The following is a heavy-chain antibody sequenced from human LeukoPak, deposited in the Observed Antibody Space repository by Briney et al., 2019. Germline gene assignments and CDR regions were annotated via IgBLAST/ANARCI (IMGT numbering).Heavy chain of an antibody. CDR3: AGGGTYYYDSSGYY. J-gene: IGHJ4*02. CDR1: GGSFSGYY. Sequence: SETLSLTCTVSGGSFSGYYWSWIRQPPGKGLEWIGYISYSGSTNYKPSLTSRVTISLDASKNQFSLKLSSVTAADTAVYYCAGGGTYYYDSSGYYWRQGTLVTVSS. CDR2: ISYSGST. V-gene: IGHV4-59*01. D-gene: IGHD3-22*01.